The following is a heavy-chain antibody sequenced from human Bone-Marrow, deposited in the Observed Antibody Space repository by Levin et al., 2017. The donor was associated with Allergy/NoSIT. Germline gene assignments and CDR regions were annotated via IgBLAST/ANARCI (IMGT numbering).Heavy chain of an antibody. J-gene: IGHJ5*02. CDR3: PVGHSDRATYSEGRFDP. V-gene: IGHV4-30-2*01. CDR1: GGSISSGDYS. CDR2: IYQNGNT. D-gene: IGHD2-15*01. Sequence: SETLSLTCAVSGGSISSGDYSWNWIRQPPGKGLEWIGYIYQNGNTYDNPSLRSRLTISVDRSTNQFSLKLTSVTAADTPVYYCPVGHSDRATYSEGRFDPWGQGVLVTVSS.